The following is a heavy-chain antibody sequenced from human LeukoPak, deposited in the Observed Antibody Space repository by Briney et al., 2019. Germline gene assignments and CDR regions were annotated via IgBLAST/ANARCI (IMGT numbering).Heavy chain of an antibody. J-gene: IGHJ3*02. V-gene: IGHV3-30*02. CDR2: IRYDGSNK. CDR3: AKGPYYCSGGSCYRAFDI. CDR1: GFTFSSYG. D-gene: IGHD2-15*01. Sequence: GGSLRLSCAASGFTFSSYGMHWVRQAPGKGLEWVAFIRYDGSNKYYADSVKGRFTISRDNSKNTLYLQMNSLRAEDTAVYYCAKGPYYCSGGSCYRAFDIWGQGTMVTVSS.